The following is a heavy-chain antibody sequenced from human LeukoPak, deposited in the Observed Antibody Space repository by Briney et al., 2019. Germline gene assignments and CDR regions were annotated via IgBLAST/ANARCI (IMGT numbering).Heavy chain of an antibody. V-gene: IGHV3-23*01. J-gene: IGHJ4*02. Sequence: GGSLRLSCAASGFSFNNYAMSWVRQVPGKGLEWVSAITGSGDDTYHADSVKGRFTISRDSSKTTLYLQMNSLRAEDTAVYYCAKEVSGSGSYYGGNDYWGQGTLVIVSS. CDR1: GFSFNNYA. CDR3: AKEVSGSGSYYGGNDY. CDR2: ITGSGDDT. D-gene: IGHD3-10*01.